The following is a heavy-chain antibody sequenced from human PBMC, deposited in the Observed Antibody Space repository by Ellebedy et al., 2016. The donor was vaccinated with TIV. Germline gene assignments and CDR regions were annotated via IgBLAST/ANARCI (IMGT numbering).Heavy chain of an antibody. CDR1: GFTFSSYA. V-gene: IGHV3-23*01. CDR3: AKDRASIAARLGEFDP. Sequence: GGSLRLXXAASGFTFSSYAMSWVRQAPGKGLEWVSAISGSGGSTYYADSVKGRFTISRDNSKNTLYLQMDSLRAEDTAVYYCAKDRASIAARLGEFDPWGQGTLVTVSS. D-gene: IGHD6-6*01. J-gene: IGHJ5*02. CDR2: ISGSGGST.